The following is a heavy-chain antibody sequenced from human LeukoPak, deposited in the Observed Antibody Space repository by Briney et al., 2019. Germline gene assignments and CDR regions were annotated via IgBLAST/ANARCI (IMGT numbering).Heavy chain of an antibody. CDR3: SRGSNRYDSSDLDC. J-gene: IGHJ4*02. D-gene: IGHD3-22*01. CDR2: IYSKTDGGTT. CDR1: GFSFSDAW. V-gene: IGHV3-15*01. Sequence: PGGSLRLSCAASGFSFSDAWMNWVRQAPGKGLEWVGRIYSKTDGGTTQYAAPVNGRFTISRDDSKNTLYLQMHSLETEDTALYYCSRGSNRYDSSDLDCWGQGSLVTVSS.